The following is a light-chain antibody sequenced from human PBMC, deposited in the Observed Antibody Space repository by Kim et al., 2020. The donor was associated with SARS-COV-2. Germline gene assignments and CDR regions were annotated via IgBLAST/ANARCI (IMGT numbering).Light chain of an antibody. CDR3: CSYAGST. Sequence: QSALTQPASVSGSPGQSITISCTGTSSDVGSYNLVSWFQQHPGRAPKLMIYEGSKRPSGVSNRFSDSKSGNTASLTISGLQAEDEADYYCCSYAGSTIGGGTKLTVL. V-gene: IGLV2-23*01. CDR2: EGS. J-gene: IGLJ2*01. CDR1: SSDVGSYNL.